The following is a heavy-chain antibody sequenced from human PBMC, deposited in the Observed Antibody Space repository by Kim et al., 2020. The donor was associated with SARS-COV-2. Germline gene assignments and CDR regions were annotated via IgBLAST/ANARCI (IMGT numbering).Heavy chain of an antibody. D-gene: IGHD6-19*01. J-gene: IGHJ4*02. CDR2: ISGSGGST. CDR1: GFIFSSYA. Sequence: GGSLRLSCAASGFIFSSYAMSWFRQAPGKGLEWVSAISGSGGSTYYADSVKGRFTISRDNSKNTLYLQMNSLRAEDTAVYYCAKQNSGWFDYFDYWGQGTLVTVSS. CDR3: AKQNSGWFDYFDY. V-gene: IGHV3-23*01.